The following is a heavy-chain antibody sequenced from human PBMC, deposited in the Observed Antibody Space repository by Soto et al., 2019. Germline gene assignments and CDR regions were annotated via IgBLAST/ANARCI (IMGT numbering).Heavy chain of an antibody. CDR2: ISYDGSNK. Sequence: QVQLVESGGGVVQPGRSLRLSCAASGFTFSSYGMHWVRQAPGKGLEWVAVISYDGSNKDYADSVKGRSTISRDNSENTLYLQMNSLRAEDTAVYYCAKVMITFGGVNRYGMDVWGQGTTVTVSS. CDR3: AKVMITFGGVNRYGMDV. CDR1: GFTFSSYG. D-gene: IGHD3-16*01. J-gene: IGHJ6*02. V-gene: IGHV3-30*18.